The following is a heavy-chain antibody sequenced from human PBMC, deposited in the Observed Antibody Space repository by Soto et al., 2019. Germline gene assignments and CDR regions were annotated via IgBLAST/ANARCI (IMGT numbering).Heavy chain of an antibody. D-gene: IGHD6-6*01. Sequence: ASVKVSCKASGYTFTSYYMHWVRQAPGQGLEWMGIINPSGGSTSYAQKFQGRVTMTRDTSTSTVYMELSSLRSEDTAVYYCARARNPAYSSSHNWFDPWGQGXLVTVSS. J-gene: IGHJ5*02. CDR2: INPSGGST. CDR3: ARARNPAYSSSHNWFDP. V-gene: IGHV1-46*01. CDR1: GYTFTSYY.